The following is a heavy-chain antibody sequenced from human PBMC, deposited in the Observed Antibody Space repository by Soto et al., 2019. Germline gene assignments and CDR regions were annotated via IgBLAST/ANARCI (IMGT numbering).Heavy chain of an antibody. Sequence: SVKVSCKASGGTFSSYAISWVRQAPGQGLEWMGGIIPIFGTANYAQKFQGRVTITADESTSTAYMELSSLRSEDTAVYYCAAKDSSSSVYYYGMDVWGQGTTVTVSS. CDR2: IIPIFGTA. CDR1: GGTFSSYA. CDR3: AAKDSSSSVYYYGMDV. D-gene: IGHD6-6*01. J-gene: IGHJ6*02. V-gene: IGHV1-69*13.